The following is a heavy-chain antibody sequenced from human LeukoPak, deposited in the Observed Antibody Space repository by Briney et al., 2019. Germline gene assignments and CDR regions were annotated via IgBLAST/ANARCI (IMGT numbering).Heavy chain of an antibody. J-gene: IGHJ4*02. CDR1: GFAFSSYA. Sequence: GGSLRLSCAVSGFAFSSYAMTWVRQAPGKGLEWVSAITGSGGTTYYVDSVKGRFTISRDNSKNTLYLQMNSLRADDTAVYYCAKGGSFSEGNIDYWGQGILVTVSS. D-gene: IGHD1-14*01. V-gene: IGHV3-23*01. CDR2: ITGSGGTT. CDR3: AKGGSFSEGNIDY.